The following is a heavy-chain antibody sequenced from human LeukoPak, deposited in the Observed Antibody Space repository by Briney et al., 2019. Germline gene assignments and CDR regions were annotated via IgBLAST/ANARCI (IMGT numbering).Heavy chain of an antibody. CDR2: LYYSGST. V-gene: IGHV4-30-4*01. J-gene: IGHJ5*02. Sequence: PSQTLSLTCTVSGGSISSGDYYWSWLRPPPGKGLEWIGYLYYSGSTYYNPSLKSRVTISVDTSKNQFSLKLSSVTAADTAVYYCARDLRWDNTAMVSNWFDPWGQGTLVTVSS. CDR3: ARDLRWDNTAMVSNWFDP. D-gene: IGHD5-18*01. CDR1: GGSISSGDYY.